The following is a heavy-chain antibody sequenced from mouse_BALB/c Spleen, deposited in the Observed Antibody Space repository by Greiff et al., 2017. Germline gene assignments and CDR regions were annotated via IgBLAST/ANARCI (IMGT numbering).Heavy chain of an antibody. Sequence: EVKLQESGPGLVKPSQSLSLTCSVTGYSITSGYYWTWIRQFPGNKLEWMGYISYDGSNNYNPSLKNRISITRDTSKNQFFLKLNSVTTEDTATYYCAREAVARYFDYWGQGTTLTVSS. D-gene: IGHD1-1*01. CDR3: AREAVARYFDY. CDR1: GYSITSGYY. CDR2: ISYDGSN. V-gene: IGHV3-6*02. J-gene: IGHJ2*01.